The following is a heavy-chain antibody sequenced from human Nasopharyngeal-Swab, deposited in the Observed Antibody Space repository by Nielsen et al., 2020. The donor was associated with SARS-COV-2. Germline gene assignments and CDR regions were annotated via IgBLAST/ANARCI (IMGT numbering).Heavy chain of an antibody. D-gene: IGHD3-10*01. Sequence: WVRQAPGQRLGWMGIINPSGGSTSYAQKFQGRVTMTRDTSTSTVYMELSSLRSEDTAVYYCASGYGSGRGKYFQHWGQGTLVTVSS. J-gene: IGHJ1*01. CDR2: INPSGGST. V-gene: IGHV1-46*01. CDR3: ASGYGSGRGKYFQH.